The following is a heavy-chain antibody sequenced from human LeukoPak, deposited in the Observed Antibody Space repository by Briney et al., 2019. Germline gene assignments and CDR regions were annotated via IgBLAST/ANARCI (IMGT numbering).Heavy chain of an antibody. CDR3: AREWGLESSGYYYAY. CDR2: ITPIFGTA. J-gene: IGHJ4*02. Sequence: SVKVSCKAPGGTFSRFTISWVRQAPGQGFEWMGGITPIFGTANFAQKFQGRVSITADESTSTAFMELSSLRSEDTAVYYCAREWGLESSGYYYAYWGQGTLVTVSS. V-gene: IGHV1-69*13. D-gene: IGHD3-22*01. CDR1: GGTFSRFT.